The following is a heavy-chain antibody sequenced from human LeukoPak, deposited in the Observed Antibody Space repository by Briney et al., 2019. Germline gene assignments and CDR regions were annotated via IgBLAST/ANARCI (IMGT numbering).Heavy chain of an antibody. CDR1: GGSISSSSYY. CDR3: ARIYGYNDY. CDR2: IYYSGST. V-gene: IGHV4-39*07. Sequence: SETLSLTCTVSGGSISSSSYYWGWIRQPPGKGLEWIGSIYYSGSTYYNPSLKSRVTISVDTSKNQFSLKLSSVTAADTAVYYCARIYGYNDYWGQGTLVTVSS. D-gene: IGHD5-24*01. J-gene: IGHJ4*02.